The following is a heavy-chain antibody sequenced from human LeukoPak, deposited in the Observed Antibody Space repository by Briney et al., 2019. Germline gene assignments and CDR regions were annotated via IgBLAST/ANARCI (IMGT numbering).Heavy chain of an antibody. CDR1: GFTFSSYA. CDR2: MSYDGSNQ. CDR3: AKDRRGYSGYSIDY. Sequence: GRSLRLSCAVSGFTFSSYAMHWVRQAPGKGLEWVAVMSYDGSNQYYADSVKGRFTISRDNSKNTLSLQMNSLRAEDTAVYYCAKDRRGYSGYSIDYWGQGTLVTVSS. D-gene: IGHD5-12*01. V-gene: IGHV3-30*18. J-gene: IGHJ4*02.